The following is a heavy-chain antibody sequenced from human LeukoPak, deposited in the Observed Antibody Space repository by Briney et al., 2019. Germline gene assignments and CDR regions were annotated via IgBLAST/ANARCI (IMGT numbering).Heavy chain of an antibody. D-gene: IGHD6-13*01. CDR1: GVSFSGYY. J-gene: IGHJ6*03. V-gene: IGHV4-34*01. CDR3: ARQGIAAAGQYYYYYYMDV. Sequence: SETLSLTCAVYGVSFSGYYWSWIRQPPGKGLEWIGEINHSGSTNYNPSLKSRVTISVDTSKNQFSLKLSSVTAADTAVYYCARQGIAAAGQYYYYYYMDVWGKGTTVTISS. CDR2: INHSGST.